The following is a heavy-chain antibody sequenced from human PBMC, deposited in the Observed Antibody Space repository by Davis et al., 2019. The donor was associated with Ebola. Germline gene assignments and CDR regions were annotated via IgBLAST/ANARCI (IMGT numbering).Heavy chain of an antibody. V-gene: IGHV3-48*02. CDR2: ISSGSSTI. CDR3: ARRSAVDY. Sequence: GESLKISCAASGFTFSSYNMNWVRQAPGKGLEWVSYISSGSSTIYYADSVKGRFTISRDNAKNSLYLQMNSLRDEDTAVYYCARRSAVDYWGQGTLVTVSS. CDR1: GFTFSSYN. J-gene: IGHJ4*02.